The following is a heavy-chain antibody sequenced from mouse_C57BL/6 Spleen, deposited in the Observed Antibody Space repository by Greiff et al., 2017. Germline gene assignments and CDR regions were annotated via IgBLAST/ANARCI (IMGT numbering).Heavy chain of an antibody. Sequence: EVQRVESGGGLVQPGGSLKLSCAASGFTFSDYYMYWVRQTPEKRLEWVAYISNGGGSTYYPDTVQGRFTISRDNAKNTLYLQMSRLKSEDTAMYYCAIHRYYYGSSTYYFDDWGQGTTLTVSS. CDR3: AIHRYYYGSSTYYFDD. CDR2: ISNGGGST. CDR1: GFTFSDYY. J-gene: IGHJ2*01. V-gene: IGHV5-12*01. D-gene: IGHD1-1*01.